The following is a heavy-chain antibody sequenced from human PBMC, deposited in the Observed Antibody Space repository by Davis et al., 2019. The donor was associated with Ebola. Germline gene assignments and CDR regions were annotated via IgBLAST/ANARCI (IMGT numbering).Heavy chain of an antibody. CDR1: GGSISSSSYY. CDR2: IYYSGSH. V-gene: IGHV4-39*07. Sequence: MPSETLSLTCTVSGGSISSSSYYWGWIRQPPGKGLEWIGSIYYSGSHYYNPSLKSRVTISVDTSKNQFSLKLSSVTAADTAVYYCARNVAGDFWSGYYPLGFGYYYGMDVWGQGTTVTVSS. CDR3: ARNVAGDFWSGYYPLGFGYYYGMDV. D-gene: IGHD3-3*01. J-gene: IGHJ6*02.